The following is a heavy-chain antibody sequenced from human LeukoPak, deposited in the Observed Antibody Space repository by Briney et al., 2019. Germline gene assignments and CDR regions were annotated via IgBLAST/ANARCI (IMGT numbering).Heavy chain of an antibody. CDR1: GGSISSHY. V-gene: IGHV4-59*11. CDR3: ARDVEGDYYFDY. J-gene: IGHJ4*02. D-gene: IGHD2-21*02. Sequence: SETLSLTCTVPGGSISSHYWSWIRQPPGKGLEWIGYIYYSGSTNYNPSLKSRVTISVDTSKNQFSLKLSSVTAADTAVYYCARDVEGDYYFDYWGQGTLVTVSS. CDR2: IYYSGST.